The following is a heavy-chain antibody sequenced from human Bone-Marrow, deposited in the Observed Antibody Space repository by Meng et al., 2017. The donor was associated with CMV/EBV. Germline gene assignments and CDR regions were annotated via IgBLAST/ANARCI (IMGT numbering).Heavy chain of an antibody. J-gene: IGHJ4*02. D-gene: IGHD3-10*01. V-gene: IGHV3-23*01. Sequence: GESLKISCAASGFSFRDYAMTWVRQAPGKGLDWVSGIGGNGGSTFYADSVKGRFIISTDISQNTLYLQMNSLRVDDTAVYYCARSGDLWALDYWGQGAVVTVSS. CDR3: ARSGDLWALDY. CDR1: GFSFRDYA. CDR2: IGGNGGST.